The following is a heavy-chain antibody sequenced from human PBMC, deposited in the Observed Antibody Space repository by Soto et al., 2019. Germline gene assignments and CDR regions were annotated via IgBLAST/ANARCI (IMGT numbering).Heavy chain of an antibody. CDR1: GFTFSSYG. CDR2: ISYDGSNK. CDR3: AAWENWNFGYLDY. D-gene: IGHD1-7*01. Sequence: GWSLRLSCAASGFTFSSYGMHWVRQAPGKGLEWVAVISYDGSNKYYADSVKGRFTISRDNSKNTLYLQMNSLRAEDTAVYYCAAWENWNFGYLDYWGQGTLVTVSS. J-gene: IGHJ4*02. V-gene: IGHV3-30*03.